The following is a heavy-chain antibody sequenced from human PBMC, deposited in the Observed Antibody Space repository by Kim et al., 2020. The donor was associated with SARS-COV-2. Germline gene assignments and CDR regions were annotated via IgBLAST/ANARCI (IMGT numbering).Heavy chain of an antibody. D-gene: IGHD6-13*01. J-gene: IGHJ4*02. CDR1: GYSFSNFA. CDR3: ARNIQTATAFDY. V-gene: IGHV1-18*01. CDR2: ISTYNNNT. Sequence: ASVKVSCKASGYSFSNFAIVWVRQAPGQGLEWVGWISTYNNNTNYVQNLQDRVTMTTDTSTNTEYMKLRSLRSDDTAVYYCARNIQTATAFDYWGQGTLV.